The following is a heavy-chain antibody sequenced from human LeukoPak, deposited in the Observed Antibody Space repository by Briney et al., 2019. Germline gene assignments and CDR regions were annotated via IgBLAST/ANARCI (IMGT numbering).Heavy chain of an antibody. J-gene: IGHJ3*02. CDR2: ISGSGDST. CDR1: GFTFSSYA. Sequence: GGSLRLSCAASGFTFSSYAMSWVRQAPGEGLEWVSLISGSGDSTYYADSAKGRFTISRDNSKNTLYLQMSSLRAEDTAVYYCAKEHRVLLWFGEFPPAFDIWGQGTMVTVSS. V-gene: IGHV3-23*01. D-gene: IGHD3-10*01. CDR3: AKEHRVLLWFGEFPPAFDI.